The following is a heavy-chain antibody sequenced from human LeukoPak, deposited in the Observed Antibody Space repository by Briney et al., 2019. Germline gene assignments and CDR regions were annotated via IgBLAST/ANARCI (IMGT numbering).Heavy chain of an antibody. V-gene: IGHV1-69*13. CDR1: GGTVSSYA. CDR3: ARDGQYYYDSSGYYTPDY. CDR2: IIPIFGTA. Sequence: SVKVSCKASGGTVSSYAISWVRQAPGQGLEWMGGIIPIFGTANYAQKFQGRVTITADESTSTAYMELSSLRAEDTAVYYCARDGQYYYDSSGYYTPDYWGQGTLVTVSS. D-gene: IGHD3-22*01. J-gene: IGHJ4*02.